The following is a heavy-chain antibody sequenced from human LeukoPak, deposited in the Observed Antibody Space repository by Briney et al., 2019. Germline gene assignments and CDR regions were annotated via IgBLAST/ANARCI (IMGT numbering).Heavy chain of an antibody. Sequence: GGSLRLSCAASGFTVSSNYMSWVRQAPGKGLEWVSAMTGDGATTYYADSMKGRFTISRDNSKNTMYLQMNSLRAEDTAVYYCAKRIQSAMAMGYWGQGTLVTVSS. V-gene: IGHV3-23*01. CDR1: GFTVSSNY. J-gene: IGHJ4*02. CDR2: MTGDGATT. D-gene: IGHD5-18*01. CDR3: AKRIQSAMAMGY.